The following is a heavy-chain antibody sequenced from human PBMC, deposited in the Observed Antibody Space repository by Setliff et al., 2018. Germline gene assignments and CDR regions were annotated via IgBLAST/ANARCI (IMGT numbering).Heavy chain of an antibody. J-gene: IGHJ4*02. V-gene: IGHV4-61*09. Sequence: PSETLSLTCSVSGDFMSSHLYFWSWIRQPAGKGLEWIGDIYTRGIINYNPSLKSRTTISIDMSKTQLSLILSSVTAADTAMYFCARGRVDSGSYNDLGYFDDWGKGTLVTVSS. D-gene: IGHD1-26*01. CDR2: IYTRGII. CDR3: ARGRVDSGSYNDLGYFDD. CDR1: GDFMSSHLYF.